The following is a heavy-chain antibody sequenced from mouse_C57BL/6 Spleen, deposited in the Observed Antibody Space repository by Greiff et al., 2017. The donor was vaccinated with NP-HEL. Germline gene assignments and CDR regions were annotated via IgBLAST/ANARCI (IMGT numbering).Heavy chain of an antibody. CDR1: GFTFSDYY. Sequence: EVQVVESEGGLVQPGSSMKLSCTASGFTFSDYYMAWVRQVPEKGLEWVANINYDGSSTYYLDSLKSRFIISRDNAKTILNLQMRRLKSEDTDTYYCARDYYYGSKDAMDYWGQGTSVTVSS. CDR2: INYDGSST. D-gene: IGHD1-1*01. V-gene: IGHV5-16*01. CDR3: ARDYYYGSKDAMDY. J-gene: IGHJ4*01.